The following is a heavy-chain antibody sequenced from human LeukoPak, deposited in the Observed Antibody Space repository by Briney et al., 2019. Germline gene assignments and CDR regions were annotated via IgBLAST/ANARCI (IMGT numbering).Heavy chain of an antibody. D-gene: IGHD3-10*01. CDR1: DRSFRTYS. CDR2: TTYSENT. V-gene: IGHV4-34*01. J-gene: IGHJ5*02. CDR3: ARGGFYGSGRSTDH. Sequence: PSETLSLTCAVYDRSFRTYSWTWIRQLPGKGLEWIGETTYSENTNYNPSLKSRVTISVDTSKNQFSLKFTSVTAADTGLYYCARGGFYGSGRSTDHWGQGTLVTVSS.